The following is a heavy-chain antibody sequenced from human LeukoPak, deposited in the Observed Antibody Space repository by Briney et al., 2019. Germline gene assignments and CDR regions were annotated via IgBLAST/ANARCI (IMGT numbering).Heavy chain of an antibody. CDR1: GGSISSYY. D-gene: IGHD6-13*01. V-gene: IGHV4-59*01. J-gene: IGHJ4*02. Sequence: PSVTLSLTCTVSGGSISSYYWSWIRQPPGKGLEWIGYIYYSGSTNYNPSLKSRVTISVDTSKNQFSLKLSSVTAADTAVYYCARAEGIAAAGLDYWGQGTLVTVSS. CDR2: IYYSGST. CDR3: ARAEGIAAAGLDY.